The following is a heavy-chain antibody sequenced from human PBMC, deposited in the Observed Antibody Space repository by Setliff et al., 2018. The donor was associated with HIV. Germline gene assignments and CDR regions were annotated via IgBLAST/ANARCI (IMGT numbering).Heavy chain of an antibody. Sequence: ASVKVSCKASGYTFSNYDINWVRLATGQGFEWVGWMNPNSGNTGYAQKFQGRVTLTRNTSISTAYMELSSLRSEDTAVYSCARVATVSHPGDYFDYWGQGTLVTVSS. CDR1: GYTFSNYD. J-gene: IGHJ4*02. V-gene: IGHV1-8*01. CDR3: ARVATVSHPGDYFDY. CDR2: MNPNSGNT. D-gene: IGHD4-4*01.